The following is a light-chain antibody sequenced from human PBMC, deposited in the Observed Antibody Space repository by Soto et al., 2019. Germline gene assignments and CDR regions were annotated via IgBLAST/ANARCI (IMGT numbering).Light chain of an antibody. J-gene: IGKJ1*01. V-gene: IGKV3-20*01. CDR2: GAS. CDR3: QQYETSLGLT. CDR1: QSVSNDF. Sequence: EIVLTQSPGILSLSPGERATLSCRAIQSVSNDFLAWYQQKPGQAPRLLIYGASTRATDVPDRFSGSGSGTDFTLSITRLEPEDFAVYYCQQYETSLGLTFGQGTKVDIK.